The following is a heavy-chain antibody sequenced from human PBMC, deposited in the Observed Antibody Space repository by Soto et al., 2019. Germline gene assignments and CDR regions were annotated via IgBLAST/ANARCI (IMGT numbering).Heavy chain of an antibody. D-gene: IGHD3-3*01. J-gene: IGHJ6*02. CDR2: ISGSGGST. CDR3: AIDGDPPPVWSGYYEWIYCYYGMDV. V-gene: IGHV3-23*01. Sequence: EVQLLESGGGLVQPGGSLRLSCAASGFTFSSYAMSWVRQAPGKGLEWVSAISGSGGSTYYADSVKVRFTISRDNSKNSLYRQMNSLRAEDTAVYYCAIDGDPPPVWSGYYEWIYCYYGMDVWGQEPTVTVSS. CDR1: GFTFSSYA.